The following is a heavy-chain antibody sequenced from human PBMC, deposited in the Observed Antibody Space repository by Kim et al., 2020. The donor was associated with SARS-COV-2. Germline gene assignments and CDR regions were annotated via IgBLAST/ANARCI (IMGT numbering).Heavy chain of an antibody. V-gene: IGHV4-39*01. CDR1: GGSISSSSFY. J-gene: IGHJ4*02. D-gene: IGHD3-22*01. CDR3: ARLNYYDSSGYYEFDY. Sequence: SETLSLTCTVSGGSISSSSFYWGWIRQPPGKGLEWIGSIYYSGSTYYNPSLKSRVTISVDPSKNQFSLKLGSVTAADTAVYYCARLNYYDSSGYYEFDYWGQGTLVTVSS. CDR2: IYYSGST.